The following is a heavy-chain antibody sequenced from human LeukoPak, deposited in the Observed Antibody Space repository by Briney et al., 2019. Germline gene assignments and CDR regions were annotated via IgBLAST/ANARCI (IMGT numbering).Heavy chain of an antibody. D-gene: IGHD2-15*01. CDR2: ISSSSGYI. CDR3: ASRYCSGGSCYSEDY. CDR1: GFTFNSYS. J-gene: IGHJ4*02. V-gene: IGHV3-21*04. Sequence: GGSLRLSCAASGFTFNSYSMNWVRQAPGKGLEWVSSISSSSGYIYYADSVKGRFTISRDNAKNSLYLEMNSLRAEDTAVYYCASRYCSGGSCYSEDYWGQGTLVTVSS.